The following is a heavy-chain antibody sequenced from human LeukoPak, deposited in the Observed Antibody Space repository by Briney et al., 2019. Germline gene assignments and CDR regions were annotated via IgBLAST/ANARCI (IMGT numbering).Heavy chain of an antibody. CDR3: ARQGIQRWLPFDY. Sequence: PSETLSLTCTVSGGSISGNYWSWIRQPPWKGLEWIGYIYYSGSTNYNPSLKSRLTISVDTSKKQFSLKLSSVTAADTAVYYCARQGIQRWLPFDYWGQGTLVTVSS. J-gene: IGHJ4*02. D-gene: IGHD5-18*01. CDR1: GGSISGNY. V-gene: IGHV4-59*08. CDR2: IYYSGST.